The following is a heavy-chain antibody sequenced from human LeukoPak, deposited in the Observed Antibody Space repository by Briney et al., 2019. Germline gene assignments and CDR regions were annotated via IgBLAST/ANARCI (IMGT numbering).Heavy chain of an antibody. V-gene: IGHV4-34*01. Sequence: PSETLSLTCAVYGGSFSGYYWSWIRQPPGKGLEWIGEINHSGSTNYNPSLKSRVTVSVDTSKNHFSLKLTSVTAADTAVYFCARLSLTPGIDYWGQGTLVTVSS. CDR3: ARLSLTPGIDY. CDR2: INHSGST. J-gene: IGHJ4*02. D-gene: IGHD4-17*01. CDR1: GGSFSGYY.